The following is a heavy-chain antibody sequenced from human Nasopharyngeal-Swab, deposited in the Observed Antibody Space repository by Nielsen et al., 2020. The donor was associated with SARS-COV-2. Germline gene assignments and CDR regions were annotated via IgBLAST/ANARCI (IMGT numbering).Heavy chain of an antibody. V-gene: IGHV5-51*01. CDR2: IYPGDSDT. CDR3: ARHRYFDY. CDR1: GYSFTKYW. J-gene: IGHJ4*02. Sequence: GEALKISWKASGYSFTKYWIGWGRQMPGKGLEWIGIIYPGDSDTRYSPSFQGQFTISADKSISTAYLQWSSLKASDTAMYYCARHRYFDYWGQGTLVTVSS.